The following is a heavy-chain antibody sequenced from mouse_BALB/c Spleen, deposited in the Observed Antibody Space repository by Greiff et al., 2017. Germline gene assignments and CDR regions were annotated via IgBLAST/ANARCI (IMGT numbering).Heavy chain of an antibody. D-gene: IGHD1-1*01. V-gene: IGHV14-3*02. CDR2: IDPANGNT. CDR1: GFNIKDTY. J-gene: IGHJ2*01. CDR3: ARGITTVVATPDY. Sequence: VQLQQSGAELVKPGASVKLSCTASGFNIKDTYMHWVKQRPEQGLEWIGRIDPANGNTKYDPKFQGKATITADTSSSTAYMQLSSLTSEDSAVYFCARGITTVVATPDYWGQGTTLTVSS.